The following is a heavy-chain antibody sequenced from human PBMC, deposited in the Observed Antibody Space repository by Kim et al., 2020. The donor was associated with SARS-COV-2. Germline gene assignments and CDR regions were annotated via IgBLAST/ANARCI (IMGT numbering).Heavy chain of an antibody. D-gene: IGHD2-21*01. CDR3: ATCNSHALDI. Sequence: GGSLRLSCAASGFTFSSYWMHWVRQAPGKGLMWVSRINSDGSSTSYADSVKGRFTISRDNAKNTLYLQMNTLRVEDTAIYYCATCNSHALDIWGQGTMVSVSS. CDR1: GFTFSSYW. J-gene: IGHJ3*02. CDR2: INSDGSST. V-gene: IGHV3-74*01.